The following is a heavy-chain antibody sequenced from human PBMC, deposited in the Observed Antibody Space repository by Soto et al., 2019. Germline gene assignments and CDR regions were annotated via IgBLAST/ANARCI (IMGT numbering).Heavy chain of an antibody. V-gene: IGHV3-23*01. CDR1: GFTFSSYA. CDR3: AKDATAVNGVWDPFDM. CDR2: VGGSDTDK. Sequence: GGSLRLSCAASGFTFSSYAMSWVRQAPGKGLQWVSGVGGSDTDKHYADSVRGRFTVSRDNSKNTLYLQMNSLRVDDTAVYYCAKDATAVNGVWDPFDMWGQGTEVTVSS. J-gene: IGHJ3*02. D-gene: IGHD2-8*01.